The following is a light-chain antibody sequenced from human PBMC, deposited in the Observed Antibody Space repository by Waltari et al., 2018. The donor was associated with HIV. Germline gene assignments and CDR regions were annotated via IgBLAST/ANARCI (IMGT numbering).Light chain of an antibody. CDR3: HSADVTGTYQA. V-gene: IGLV3-25*03. Sequence: SYEVTQTPAVSVSPGQTARITCSGDGVPKQYTYWYPQKGGQAPVLVIYKDTERPAGIPERFSGSSSGTTVTLTISGVQAEDEADYYCHSADVTGTYQAFGGGTKLTVL. J-gene: IGLJ2*01. CDR2: KDT. CDR1: GVPKQY.